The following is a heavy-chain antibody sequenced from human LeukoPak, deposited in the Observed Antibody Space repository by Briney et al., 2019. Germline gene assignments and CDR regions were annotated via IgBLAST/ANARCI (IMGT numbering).Heavy chain of an antibody. V-gene: IGHV3-48*03. D-gene: IGHD4-17*01. J-gene: IGHJ4*02. Sequence: PGGSLRLSCAASGFTFSSYEMNWVRQAPGKGLEWVSYISSSGSTIYYADSVKGRFTISRDTAKNSLYLQVDSLRAEDTAVYYCARGHRTTVTVYYFDYWGQGTLVTVSS. CDR2: ISSSGSTI. CDR1: GFTFSSYE. CDR3: ARGHRTTVTVYYFDY.